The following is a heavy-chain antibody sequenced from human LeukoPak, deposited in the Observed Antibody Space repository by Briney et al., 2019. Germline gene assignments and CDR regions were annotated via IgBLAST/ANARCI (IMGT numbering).Heavy chain of an antibody. CDR1: GFTFSSYW. D-gene: IGHD5-18*01. CDR2: IKQDGSEK. V-gene: IGHV3-7*03. J-gene: IGHJ4*02. Sequence: GGSLRLSCAASGFTFSSYWMSWVRQAPGKGLEWVANIKQDGSEKYYVDSVKGRFTISRDNAKNTLYLQMDSLRAEDTAVYYCARAIRGYSYGHFDYWGQGTLVTVSS. CDR3: ARAIRGYSYGHFDY.